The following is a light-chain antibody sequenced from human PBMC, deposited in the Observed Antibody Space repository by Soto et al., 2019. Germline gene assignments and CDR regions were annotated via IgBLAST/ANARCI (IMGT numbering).Light chain of an antibody. CDR1: SSDVGGHDY. Sequence: QSVLTQPRSVSGSPGQSVTISCTGTSSDVGGHDYVSWYQQHPGKAPKLMIYDVTKRPSGVPDRFSGSKSGNTASLTISGLQAEDVADFYCCSYAGSYTFVFGTGTKVTVL. CDR2: DVT. J-gene: IGLJ1*01. V-gene: IGLV2-11*01. CDR3: CSYAGSYTFV.